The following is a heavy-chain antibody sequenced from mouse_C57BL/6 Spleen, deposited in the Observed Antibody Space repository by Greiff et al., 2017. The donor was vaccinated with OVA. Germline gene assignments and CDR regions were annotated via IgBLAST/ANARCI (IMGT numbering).Heavy chain of an antibody. CDR1: GFTFSDYG. V-gene: IGHV5-17*01. J-gene: IGHJ2*01. CDR2: ISSGSSNI. D-gene: IGHD1-1*01. Sequence: EVQVVESGGGLVKPGGSLKLSCAASGFTFSDYGMHWVRQAPEKGLEWVAYISSGSSNIYYADTVKGRFTISRDNAKNTLFLQMTSLRSEDTAMYYCARPFITRGYFDYWGQGTTLTVSS. CDR3: ARPFITRGYFDY.